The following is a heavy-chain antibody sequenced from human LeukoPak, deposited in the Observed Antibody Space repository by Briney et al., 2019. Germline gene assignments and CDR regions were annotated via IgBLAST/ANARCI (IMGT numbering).Heavy chain of an antibody. CDR1: GGSISGYY. CDR2: IYYSGST. J-gene: IGHJ4*02. CDR3: ARLASSGWSHCDY. V-gene: IGHV4-59*08. Sequence: SETLSLTCTVSGGSISGYYWSWIRQPPGQGPEWIGYIYYSGSTNYNPSLKSRVTISVDTSKNQFSLKMNSVTAADTAVYYCARLASSGWSHCDYWGQGTLVTVSS. D-gene: IGHD6-19*01.